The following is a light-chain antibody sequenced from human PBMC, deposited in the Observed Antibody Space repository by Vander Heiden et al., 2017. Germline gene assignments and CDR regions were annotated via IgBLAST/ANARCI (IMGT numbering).Light chain of an antibody. CDR3: QAWDSSNWV. J-gene: IGLJ3*02. V-gene: IGLV3-1*01. CDR2: QDS. Sequence: SYELTQPPSVSVSPGQTASITCSGDKLGDNYACWYQQKPGQSPVLVIYQDSKRTSGIPERFSGSNSGNTATLTISGTQAMDEADYYCQAWDSSNWVFGGGTKLTVL. CDR1: KLGDNY.